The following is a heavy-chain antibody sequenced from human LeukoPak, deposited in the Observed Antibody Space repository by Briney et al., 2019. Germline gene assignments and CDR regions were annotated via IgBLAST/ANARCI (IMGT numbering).Heavy chain of an antibody. D-gene: IGHD7-27*01. CDR2: TYYSSKWHY. CDR1: GDSVSSNSAA. CDR3: ARLGNWGSRQFDY. V-gene: IGHV6-1*01. Sequence: SQTLSLTCVISGDSVSSNSAAWNWIRQSPSRGLEWLGRTYYSSKWHYDYALSVESRMIINPDTSKSQFSLQLNSVTPEDTAVDYCARLGNWGSRQFDYWGQGILVTVSS. J-gene: IGHJ4*02.